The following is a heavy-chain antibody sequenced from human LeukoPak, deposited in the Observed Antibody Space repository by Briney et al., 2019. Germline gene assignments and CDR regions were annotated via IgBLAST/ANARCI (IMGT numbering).Heavy chain of an antibody. V-gene: IGHV4-59*01. J-gene: IGHJ4*02. D-gene: IGHD6-19*01. CDR2: NSYSGNT. CDR1: GGSISTYY. CDR3: ARAGSGWSFDY. Sequence: SETLSLTCTVSGGSISTYYWTWIRQTPGKGLEWIGYNSYSGNTNYNPSLKSRVTISVDMSKNQLSLELSSVTAADTAVYYCARAGSGWSFDYWGQGSLVTVSS.